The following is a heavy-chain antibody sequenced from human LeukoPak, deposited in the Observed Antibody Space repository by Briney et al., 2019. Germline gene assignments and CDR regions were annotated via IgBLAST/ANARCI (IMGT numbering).Heavy chain of an antibody. V-gene: IGHV1-2*02. CDR1: GYTFTGYY. CDR2: INPNSGGT. D-gene: IGHD3-10*01. CDR3: ASGSRSYYTNNWFDP. Sequence: ASVKVSCKASGYTFTGYYMHWVRQAPGQGLEWMGWINPNSGGTNYAQKFQGRVTMTRDTSISTAYMELSRLRSDDTAVYYCASGSRSYYTNNWFDPWGQGTLVTVSS. J-gene: IGHJ5*02.